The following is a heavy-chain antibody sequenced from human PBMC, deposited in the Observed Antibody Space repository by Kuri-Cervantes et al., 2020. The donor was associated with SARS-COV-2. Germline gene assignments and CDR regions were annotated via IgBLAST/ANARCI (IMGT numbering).Heavy chain of an antibody. D-gene: IGHD1-26*01. V-gene: IGHV3-33*01. CDR3: ARGTKWELLY. Sequence: GESLKISCAASGFTFNSYGMHWVRQAPGKGLEWVAVIWYDGSNKYYADSVKGRFTISRDNSKNTLYLQMNSLRAEDTAVYYCARGTKWELLYWGQGTLVTVSS. CDR2: IWYDGSNK. CDR1: GFTFNSYG. J-gene: IGHJ4*02.